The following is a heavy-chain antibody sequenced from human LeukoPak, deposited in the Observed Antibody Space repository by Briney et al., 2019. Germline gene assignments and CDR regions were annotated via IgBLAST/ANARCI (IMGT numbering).Heavy chain of an antibody. D-gene: IGHD2-2*01. Sequence: GGSLRLSCAASGFTFSSYWMSWVRQAPGKGLEWVANIEQDGSEKYYVDSVKGRFTISRDNAKNSLYLQMNSLRAEDTAVYYCARAGVPAARGRASKGTPQYFQHWGQGTLVTVSS. V-gene: IGHV3-7*01. CDR2: IEQDGSEK. CDR1: GFTFSSYW. CDR3: ARAGVPAARGRASKGTPQYFQH. J-gene: IGHJ1*01.